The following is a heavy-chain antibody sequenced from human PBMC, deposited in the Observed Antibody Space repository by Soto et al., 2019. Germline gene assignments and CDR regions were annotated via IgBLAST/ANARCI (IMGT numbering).Heavy chain of an antibody. J-gene: IGHJ4*02. CDR2: ISANGGST. CDR3: ANGGTGEGYFDN. Sequence: EVQLLESGGCLVQPGGSLRLSCVASGFTFSRYAMRWVRKAPGKGLEWVSAISANGGSTYYAGSVKGRFTISRDNSKNTLYLQMNCLRAEDTAVYYAANGGTGEGYFDNWGQGTQVTVSS. CDR1: GFTFSRYA. D-gene: IGHD7-27*01. V-gene: IGHV3-23*01.